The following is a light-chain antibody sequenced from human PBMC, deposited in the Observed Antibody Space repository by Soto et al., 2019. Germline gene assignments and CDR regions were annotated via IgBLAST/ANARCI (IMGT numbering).Light chain of an antibody. J-gene: IGLJ1*01. V-gene: IGLV2-11*01. CDR2: DVS. CDR1: SSDVGGYNY. Sequence: QSVRKQAGSGSGAPGDGGTISNTGTSSDVGGYNYVSWYQQHPGKAPKLMIYDVSKRPSGVPDRFSGSKSGNTASLTISGLQAEDEADYYCCSHAGSYTYVFGPGTKVPVL. CDR3: CSHAGSYTYV.